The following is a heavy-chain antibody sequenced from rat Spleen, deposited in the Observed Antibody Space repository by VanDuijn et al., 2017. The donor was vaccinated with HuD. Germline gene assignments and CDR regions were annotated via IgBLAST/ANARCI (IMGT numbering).Heavy chain of an antibody. Sequence: EVRLVESGGGLVQPGRSLKLSCAASRFNFSDYTMAWVRQAPEKGLEWVATISYDGSSTYYRDSVKGRFTISRDNAKSTLYLQMDSLRSEDTATYYCARQNWPYYFDYWGQGVMLTVSS. D-gene: IGHD5-1*01. V-gene: IGHV5-7*01. CDR3: ARQNWPYYFDY. J-gene: IGHJ2*01. CDR1: RFNFSDYT. CDR2: ISYDGSST.